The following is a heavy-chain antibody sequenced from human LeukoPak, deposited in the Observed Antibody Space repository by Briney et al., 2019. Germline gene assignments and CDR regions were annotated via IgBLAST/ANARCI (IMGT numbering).Heavy chain of an antibody. CDR2: IYLDDSDT. J-gene: IGHJ3*02. V-gene: IGHV5-51*01. D-gene: IGHD1-26*01. Sequence: GESLKISCKGSGYNFTNYWIGWVGQMPGKGLECMGIIYLDDSDTRNSPSFQGQVTISADKSISTAYLQWSNLKASDTAMYYCARSYSGTYLKAFDIWGQGTMVTVSS. CDR1: GYNFTNYW. CDR3: ARSYSGTYLKAFDI.